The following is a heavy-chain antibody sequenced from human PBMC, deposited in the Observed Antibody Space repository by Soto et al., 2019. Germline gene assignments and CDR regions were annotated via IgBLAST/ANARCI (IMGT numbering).Heavy chain of an antibody. Sequence: QVQLVQSGAEVKKPGASVKVSCKASGYTFTGYYMHWVRQAPGQGLEWMGWINPNSGGTNYAQKFQGWVTMTRDTSISPASMELSRMRSDDTAVYYCARDARGDEAPMDYWGQGTLVTVSS. J-gene: IGHJ4*02. V-gene: IGHV1-2*04. CDR1: GYTFTGYY. CDR3: ARDARGDEAPMDY. D-gene: IGHD3-10*01. CDR2: INPNSGGT.